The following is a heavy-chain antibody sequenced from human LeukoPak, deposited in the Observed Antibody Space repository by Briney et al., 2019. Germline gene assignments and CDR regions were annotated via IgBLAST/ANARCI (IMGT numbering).Heavy chain of an antibody. CDR1: GGSISSGSYY. V-gene: IGHV4-61*02. Sequence: PSQTLSLTCTVSGGSISSGSYYWSWIRQPAGKGLEWIGRIYTSGSTNYNPSLKSRVTISVDTSKNQFSLKLSSVTAADTAVYYCARGDWSRIVVVTAITGGLFHWGQGPLVTVSS. D-gene: IGHD2-21*02. CDR2: IYTSGST. J-gene: IGHJ4*02. CDR3: ARGDWSRIVVVTAITGGLFH.